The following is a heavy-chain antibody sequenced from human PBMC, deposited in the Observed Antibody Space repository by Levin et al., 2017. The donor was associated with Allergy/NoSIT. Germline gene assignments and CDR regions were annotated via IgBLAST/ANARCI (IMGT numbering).Heavy chain of an antibody. Sequence: GESLKISCAASGFTFSSYAMHWVRQAPGKGLEYVSAISSNGGSTYYANSVKGRFTISRDNSKNTLYLQMGSLRAEDMAVYYCARDPSPDYYDSRGGMDVWGQGTTVTVSS. V-gene: IGHV3-64*01. J-gene: IGHJ6*02. CDR3: ARDPSPDYYDSRGGMDV. CDR1: GFTFSSYA. CDR2: ISSNGGST. D-gene: IGHD3-22*01.